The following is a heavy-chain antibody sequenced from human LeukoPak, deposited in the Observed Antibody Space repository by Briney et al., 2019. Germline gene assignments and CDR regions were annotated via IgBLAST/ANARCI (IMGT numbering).Heavy chain of an antibody. D-gene: IGHD3-22*01. V-gene: IGHV3-74*01. J-gene: IGHJ3*02. Sequence: GGSLRLSCAASGFIFSRYWMYWVRQAPGKGLVWVSHINGDETSTNYADFVEGRFTISRDNAKNTLYLQMNSLRAEDTALYYCASLTHYDSRSFAFDIWGQGTLVAASS. CDR3: ASLTHYDSRSFAFDI. CDR2: INGDETST. CDR1: GFIFSRYW.